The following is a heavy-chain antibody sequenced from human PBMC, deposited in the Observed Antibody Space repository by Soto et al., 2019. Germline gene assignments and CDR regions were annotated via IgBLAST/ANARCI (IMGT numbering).Heavy chain of an antibody. Sequence: GSVKVSCKASGYTFTGYYMHWVLQAPGEGLEWMGWINPNSGGTNYAQKFQGWVTMTRDTSISTAYMELSRLRSDDTAVYYCARDSEIHDYSNFGWFDPWGQGTLVTVSS. J-gene: IGHJ5*02. CDR3: ARDSEIHDYSNFGWFDP. CDR2: INPNSGGT. CDR1: GYTFTGYY. D-gene: IGHD4-4*01. V-gene: IGHV1-2*04.